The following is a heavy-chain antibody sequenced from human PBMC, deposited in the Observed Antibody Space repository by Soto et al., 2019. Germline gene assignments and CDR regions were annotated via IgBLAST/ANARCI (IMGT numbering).Heavy chain of an antibody. J-gene: IGHJ4*02. CDR3: ATRDFDY. CDR1: GFTFSSYA. V-gene: IGHV3-23*01. Sequence: EVQLLESGGGLVQPGGSLRLSCAASGFTFSSYAMSWVRQAPGKGLDWVSAISDSGASTYTADSVKGRFTISRDNSKNTLYLQMNSLRAEDTAVYYCATRDFDYWGQGTLVTVSS. CDR2: ISDSGAST.